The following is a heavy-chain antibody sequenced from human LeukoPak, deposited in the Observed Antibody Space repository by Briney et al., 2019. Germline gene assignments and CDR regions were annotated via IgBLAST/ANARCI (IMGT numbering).Heavy chain of an antibody. CDR1: GFTFSSYC. D-gene: IGHD5-18*01. J-gene: IGHJ4*02. CDR2: INSDGSST. CDR3: ARGGYRSYDPLDY. Sequence: GGSLRLSCAASGFTFSSYCMHWVRQASGKGLVWVSRINSDGSSTSYADSVKGRFTISRDNAKNTLYLQMNSLRAEDTAVYYCARGGYRSYDPLDYWGQETLVTVSS. V-gene: IGHV3-74*01.